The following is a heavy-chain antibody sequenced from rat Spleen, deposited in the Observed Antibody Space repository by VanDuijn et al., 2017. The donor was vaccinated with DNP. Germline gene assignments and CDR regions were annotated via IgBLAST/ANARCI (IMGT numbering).Heavy chain of an antibody. CDR3: TGGGSSIYPFTY. CDR2: ISTAGNT. Sequence: QVQLRESGPGLVQPSQILSLTCTVSGSSLSNFGINWIRQPLGKGLEWIAAISTAGNTFYNSALKSRLSFSSDPSKSQVFLHMNSLQTEDTAIYFCTGGGSSIYPFTYWGQGTLVTVSS. D-gene: IGHD1-2*01. J-gene: IGHJ3*01. CDR1: GSSLSNFG. V-gene: IGHV2S12*01.